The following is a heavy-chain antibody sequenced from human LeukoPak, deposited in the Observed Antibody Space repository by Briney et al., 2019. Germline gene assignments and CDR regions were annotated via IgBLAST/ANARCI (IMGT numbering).Heavy chain of an antibody. CDR1: GFTFSSYA. Sequence: GGSLRLSCAASGFTFSSYAMSWVRQAPGKGLEWVSDISGSGGSTYYADSVKGRFTISRDNSKNTLYLQMNSLRAEDTAVYYCAKVYSSGWYQAFDYWGQGTLVTVSS. CDR3: AKVYSSGWYQAFDY. CDR2: ISGSGGST. V-gene: IGHV3-23*01. J-gene: IGHJ4*02. D-gene: IGHD6-19*01.